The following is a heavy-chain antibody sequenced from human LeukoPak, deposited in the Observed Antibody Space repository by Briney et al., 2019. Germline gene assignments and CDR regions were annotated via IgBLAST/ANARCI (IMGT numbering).Heavy chain of an antibody. Sequence: GGSLRLSCAASGFTFSTYAMTWVRQAPGKGLEWGSVISVSGGDTYYADSVKGRFTISRDNSKNTLDLQMNSLKAEDTAAYYCARNGGTLLNYWFDLWGQGTLVTVSS. CDR2: ISVSGGDT. D-gene: IGHD2-15*01. J-gene: IGHJ5*02. CDR3: ARNGGTLLNYWFDL. V-gene: IGHV3-23*01. CDR1: GFTFSTYA.